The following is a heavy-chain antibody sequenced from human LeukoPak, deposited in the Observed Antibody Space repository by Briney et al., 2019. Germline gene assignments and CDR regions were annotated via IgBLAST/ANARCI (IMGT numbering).Heavy chain of an antibody. CDR2: MNQDGGEK. CDR3: ATYTHWVAGDV. Sequence: GGSLRLSCAASGFTFGSYGMTWVRQAPGKGLEWVANMNQDGGEKDYVDSVKGRFTISRDNARNLLYLQMSSLRAEDTAVYYCATYTHWVAGDVWGQGTTVTVSS. D-gene: IGHD3-16*01. CDR1: GFTFGSYG. J-gene: IGHJ6*02. V-gene: IGHV3-7*01.